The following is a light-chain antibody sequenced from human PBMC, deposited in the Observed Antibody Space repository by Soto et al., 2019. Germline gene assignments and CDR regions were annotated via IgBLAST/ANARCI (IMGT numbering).Light chain of an antibody. Sequence: IVWTQSPWTLSSSPGGRVTVACRSSHSLSRGYLAWYQQKFGQAPRLLIFDASRMHTGIPERFSGSGSGTDFTLTINRLEPEDFAAYYCQQYGSSPTFGLGTKVDIK. CDR3: QQYGSSPT. J-gene: IGKJ1*01. CDR2: DAS. CDR1: HSLSRGY. V-gene: IGKV3-20*01.